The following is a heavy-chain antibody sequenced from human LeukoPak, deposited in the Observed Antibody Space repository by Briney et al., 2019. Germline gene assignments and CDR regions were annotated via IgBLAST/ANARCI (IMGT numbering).Heavy chain of an antibody. V-gene: IGHV3-74*01. CDR2: INSDGSST. D-gene: IGHD3-16*01. CDR1: GFTFSSYW. Sequence: GGSLRLSCAASGFTFSSYWMHWVRQAPGKGLVWVSRINSDGSSTSYADSVKGRFTISRDNAKNTLYLQMNSLRAEDTAVYYCARVYAVGVSRGHFDYWGQETLVTVSS. CDR3: ARVYAVGVSRGHFDY. J-gene: IGHJ4*02.